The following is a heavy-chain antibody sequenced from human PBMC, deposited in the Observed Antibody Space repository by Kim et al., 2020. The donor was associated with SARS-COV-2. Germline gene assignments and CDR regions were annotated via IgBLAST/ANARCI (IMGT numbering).Heavy chain of an antibody. V-gene: IGHV4-30-2*04. D-gene: IGHD6-19*01. J-gene: IGHJ3*02. CDR3: ARAVAGTRGAFDI. Sequence: YTPSLKSRVTISVDTSKNQFSLKLSSVTAADTAVYYCARAVAGTRGAFDIWGQGTMVTVSS.